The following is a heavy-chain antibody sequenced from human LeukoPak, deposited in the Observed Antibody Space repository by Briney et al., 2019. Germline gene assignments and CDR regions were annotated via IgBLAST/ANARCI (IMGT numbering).Heavy chain of an antibody. CDR1: GGTFSSYA. V-gene: IGHV1-69*05. Sequence: SVKVSCKASGGTFSSYAISWVRQAPGQGLEWMGGIIPIFGTANYAQKFQGRVTISTDESTSTAYMELSSLRSEDTAVYYCARVRACSSSWYAGYNWFDPWGQGTLVTVSS. CDR2: IIPIFGTA. CDR3: ARVRACSSSWYAGYNWFDP. D-gene: IGHD6-13*01. J-gene: IGHJ5*02.